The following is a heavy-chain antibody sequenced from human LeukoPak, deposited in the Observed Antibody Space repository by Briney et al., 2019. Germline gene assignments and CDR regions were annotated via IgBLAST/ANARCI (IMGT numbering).Heavy chain of an antibody. CDR1: GGSFSGYY. J-gene: IGHJ4*02. D-gene: IGHD3-10*01. Sequence: SETLSLTCAVYGGSFSGYYWSWIRQPPGKGLEWIGEIYHSGSTNYNPSLKSRVTISVDKSKNQFSLKLNSVTAADTAVYYCARIVTMVRGVIKYYFDYWGQGTLVTVSS. CDR3: ARIVTMVRGVIKYYFDY. CDR2: IYHSGST. V-gene: IGHV4-34*01.